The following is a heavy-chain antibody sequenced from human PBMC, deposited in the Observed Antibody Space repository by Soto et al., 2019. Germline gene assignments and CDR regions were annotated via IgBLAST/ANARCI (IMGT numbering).Heavy chain of an antibody. CDR2: IIPILGIA. Sequence: ASVKVSCKASGGTFSSYTISWVRQAPGQGLEWMGRIIPILGIANYAQKFQGRVTITADKSTSTAYMELSSLRSEDTAVYYCARDRCSSTSCYEGNWFDPWGQGTLVTVSS. CDR1: GGTFSSYT. J-gene: IGHJ5*02. CDR3: ARDRCSSTSCYEGNWFDP. D-gene: IGHD2-2*01. V-gene: IGHV1-69*04.